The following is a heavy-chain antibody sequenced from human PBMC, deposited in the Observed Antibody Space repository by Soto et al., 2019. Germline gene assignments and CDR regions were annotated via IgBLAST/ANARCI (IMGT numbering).Heavy chain of an antibody. CDR3: AHRPSGWYLFDY. D-gene: IGHD6-19*01. V-gene: IGHV2-5*01. CDR2: IYGNDDK. Sequence: QITLKESGPTLVRPTQTLTLTCTFSGFSLSTSGLGVGWIRQPPGKALEWLALIYGNDDKRYSPSLKARLTIAKDTSKNPVVLTMTNMDPVDTATYSCAHRPSGWYLFDYWGQGTLVTVSS. CDR1: GFSLSTSGLG. J-gene: IGHJ4*02.